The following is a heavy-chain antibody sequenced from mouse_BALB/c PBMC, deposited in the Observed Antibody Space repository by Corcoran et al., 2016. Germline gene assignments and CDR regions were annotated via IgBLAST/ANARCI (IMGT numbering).Heavy chain of an antibody. J-gene: IGHJ4*01. V-gene: IGHV9-3-1*01. CDR2: INTYTGEP. CDR1: GYTFTNYG. D-gene: IGHD2-2*01. CDR3: ARDGYDGYYYAMDY. Sequence: QIQLVQSGPELKKPGETVKISCKASGYTFTNYGMNWVKQAPGKGFKWMGWINTYTGEPTYADDFKGRFAFSLETSSSTAYLQINNLKNEDTATYVCARDGYDGYYYAMDYWGQGTSVTVSS.